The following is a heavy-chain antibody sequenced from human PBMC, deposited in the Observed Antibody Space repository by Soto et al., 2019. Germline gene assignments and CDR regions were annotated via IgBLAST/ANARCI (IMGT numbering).Heavy chain of an antibody. CDR3: ARGLGLGDC. J-gene: IGHJ4*02. CDR1: GYTFSSYY. CDR2: INPNGGST. V-gene: IGHV1-46*01. D-gene: IGHD3-9*01. Sequence: QVQLVQSGAEVKKPGASVKVSCTASGYTFSSYYIHWVRQAPGLGREWIGIINPNGGSTNYAQNFKGSLTVTRDTSTATVYMDLSALTSDDTAMYYCARGLGLGDCWGQGTLVTVSS.